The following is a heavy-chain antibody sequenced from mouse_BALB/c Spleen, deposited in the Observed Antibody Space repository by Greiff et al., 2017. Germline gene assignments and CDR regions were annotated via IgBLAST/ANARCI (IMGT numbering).Heavy chain of an antibody. CDR1: GFTFSSYA. V-gene: IGHV5-6-5*01. J-gene: IGHJ2*01. Sequence: EVQRVESGGGLVKPGGSLKLSCAASGFTFSSYAMSWVRQTPEKRLEWVASISSGGSTYYPDSVKGRFTISRDNARNILYLQMSSLRSEDTAMYYCARVGYGSSYYFDYWGQGTTLTVSS. CDR3: ARVGYGSSYYFDY. D-gene: IGHD1-1*01. CDR2: ISSGGST.